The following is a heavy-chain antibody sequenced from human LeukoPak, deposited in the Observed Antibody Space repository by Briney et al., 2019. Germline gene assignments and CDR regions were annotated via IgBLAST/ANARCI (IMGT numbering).Heavy chain of an antibody. Sequence: SETLSLTCTVSGGSISSYYWSWIRQPPGKGLEWIGYIYYSGSTNYNPSLKSRVTISVDTSKNQFSLKLSSVTAADTAVYYCARRDDSSGWYYFDYWGQGTLVTVSS. J-gene: IGHJ4*02. CDR3: ARRDDSSGWYYFDY. D-gene: IGHD6-19*01. V-gene: IGHV4-59*12. CDR1: GGSISSYY. CDR2: IYYSGST.